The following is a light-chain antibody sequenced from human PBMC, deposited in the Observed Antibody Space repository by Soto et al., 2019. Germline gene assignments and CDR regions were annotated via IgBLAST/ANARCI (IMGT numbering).Light chain of an antibody. J-gene: IGKJ1*01. CDR3: QQYSSSPWT. Sequence: DIVLTQSPGTLSLSPGERATLSCRASQSVSSSFLAWYQQKPGQAPRLVIHGASSRATGIPDRFSGSGSGTDFILTISRLEPEDFAVYYCQQYSSSPWTFGQGTKV. CDR1: QSVSSSF. CDR2: GAS. V-gene: IGKV3-20*01.